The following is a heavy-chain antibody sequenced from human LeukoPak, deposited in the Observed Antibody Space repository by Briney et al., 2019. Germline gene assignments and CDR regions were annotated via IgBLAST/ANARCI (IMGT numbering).Heavy chain of an antibody. D-gene: IGHD4/OR15-4a*01. CDR2: INPNSGGT. J-gene: IGHJ3*02. V-gene: IGHV1-2*02. Sequence: ASVKVPCKASGYTFTGYYMHWVRQAPGQGLEWMGWINPNSGGTDYAQKFQGRVTMTRDTSISTAYMELSRLRSDDTAVYYCARDQGLYDAFDIWGQGTMVTVSS. CDR1: GYTFTGYY. CDR3: ARDQGLYDAFDI.